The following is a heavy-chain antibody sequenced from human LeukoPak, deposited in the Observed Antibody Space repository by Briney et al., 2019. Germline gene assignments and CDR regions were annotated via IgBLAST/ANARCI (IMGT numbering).Heavy chain of an antibody. J-gene: IGHJ4*02. CDR2: INPDGTTT. CDR3: AKDAQSGSYYGQIRY. V-gene: IGHV3-74*01. CDR1: GFPLSNYW. Sequence: GGSLRLSCAASGFPLSNYWMHWVRQTPGKGLVWVSRINPDGTTTSYADSVKGRFTISRDNARNTLYLQMNSLRAEDTAVYYCAKDAQSGSYYGQIRYWGQGTLVTVSS. D-gene: IGHD1-26*01.